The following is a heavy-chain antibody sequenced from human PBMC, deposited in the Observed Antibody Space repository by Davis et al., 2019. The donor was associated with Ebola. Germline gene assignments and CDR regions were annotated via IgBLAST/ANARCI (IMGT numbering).Heavy chain of an antibody. CDR1: GFTFSDYW. J-gene: IGHJ6*02. CDR2: ISSSSSI. Sequence: GESLKISCAASGFTFSDYWMNWVRQAPGKGLEWVSYISSSSSIYYADSVKGRFTISRDNAKNSLYLQMNSLRDEDTAVYYCARDLPLRGYSYRSVMDVWGQGTTVTVSS. D-gene: IGHD5-18*01. V-gene: IGHV3-69-1*01. CDR3: ARDLPLRGYSYRSVMDV.